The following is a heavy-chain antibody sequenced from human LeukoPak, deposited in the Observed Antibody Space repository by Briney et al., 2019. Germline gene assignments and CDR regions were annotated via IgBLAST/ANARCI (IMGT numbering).Heavy chain of an antibody. CDR1: GFTFTSSA. CDR3: ARPAGGHFRAGMDV. Sequence: GASVKVSCKASGFTFTSSAMQWVRQSRGQRLEWIGWIVVGSGNTNYAQKFQERVTITRDMSTSTAYMELSSLRSEDTAVYYCARPAGGHFRAGMDVWGQGTTVTVSS. D-gene: IGHD3-3*02. V-gene: IGHV1-58*02. J-gene: IGHJ6*02. CDR2: IVVGSGNT.